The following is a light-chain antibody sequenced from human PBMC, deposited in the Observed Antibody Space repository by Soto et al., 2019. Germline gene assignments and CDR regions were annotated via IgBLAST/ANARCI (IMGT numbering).Light chain of an antibody. V-gene: IGKV3-11*01. J-gene: IGKJ5*01. CDR2: AAS. Sequence: EIVLTQSPATLSLSPGARATLSCRASQSTSNYLAWYQQKPGQAPRLLIYAASIRATGIPARFSGSGSATDFTLTISSLVPEDFAVYFCQQRSNWPTFGQGTRLEIK. CDR1: QSTSNY. CDR3: QQRSNWPT.